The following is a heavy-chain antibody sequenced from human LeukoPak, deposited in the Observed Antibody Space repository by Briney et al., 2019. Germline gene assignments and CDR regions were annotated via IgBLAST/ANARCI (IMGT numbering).Heavy chain of an antibody. CDR2: ISSNGGST. CDR3: ARDPWSEGSTAEFDY. D-gene: IGHD3-3*01. Sequence: GGSLRLSCAASGFTFSTYAIHWVRQAPGKGLEYVSGISSNGGSTYYANSAKGRFTISRDNSKNTLYLQMGSLRAEDMAVYYCARDPWSEGSTAEFDYWGQGTLVTVSS. J-gene: IGHJ4*02. V-gene: IGHV3-64*01. CDR1: GFTFSTYA.